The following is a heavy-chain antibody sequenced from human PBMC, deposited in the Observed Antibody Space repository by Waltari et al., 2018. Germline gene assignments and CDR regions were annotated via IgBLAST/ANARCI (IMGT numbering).Heavy chain of an antibody. CDR1: GYTFTSYA. CDR3: ARERAAAGIDAFDI. V-gene: IGHV1-3*01. D-gene: IGHD6-13*01. Sequence: QVQLVQSGAEVKKPGASVKVSCKASGYTFTSYAMHWVRQAPGQRLEWMGWINAGNGNKKDSQKFQGRVTITRDTSASTAYMELSSLRSEDTALDYCARERAAAGIDAFDIWGQGTMVTVSS. J-gene: IGHJ3*02. CDR2: INAGNGNK.